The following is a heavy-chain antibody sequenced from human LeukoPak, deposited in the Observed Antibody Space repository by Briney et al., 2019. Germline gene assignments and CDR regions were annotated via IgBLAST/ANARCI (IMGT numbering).Heavy chain of an antibody. CDR3: ARPYSGYDLFAFDI. V-gene: IGHV4-39*01. CDR1: GGSISSSSYY. J-gene: IGHJ3*02. D-gene: IGHD5-12*01. Sequence: SETLSLTCTVSGGSISSSSYYWGWIRQPPGKGLEGIGSIYYSGSTYYNPSLKSRVTISVDTSKNQFSLKLSSVTAADTAVYYCARPYSGYDLFAFDIWGQGTMVTVSS. CDR2: IYYSGST.